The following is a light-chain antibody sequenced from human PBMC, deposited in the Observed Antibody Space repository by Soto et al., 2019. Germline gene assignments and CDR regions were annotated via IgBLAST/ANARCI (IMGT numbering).Light chain of an antibody. V-gene: IGKV3-20*01. CDR3: QQYGSSPYT. Sequence: EIVLTQSPGTPSLSPGERATLSCRASQTVSSSPLAWYQQKPGQAPRLLIYGASSRATGIPDRFSGSGSGTDFTLTISRLEPEDFAVYYCQQYGSSPYTFGQGTKLEIK. CDR1: QTVSSSP. J-gene: IGKJ2*01. CDR2: GAS.